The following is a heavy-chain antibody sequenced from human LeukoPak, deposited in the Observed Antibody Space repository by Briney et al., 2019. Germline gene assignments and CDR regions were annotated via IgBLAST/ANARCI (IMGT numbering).Heavy chain of an antibody. V-gene: IGHV3-66*01. CDR1: GFTINSNY. Sequence: GGSLRLSCAASGFTINSNYMSWVRQAPGKGLEWVSVVYSGDRTYYADSVKGRFTISRDDSTNTLYLLMNSLRAEDTAVYYCARGYLIDYWGQGTLVTVSS. D-gene: IGHD1-26*01. CDR3: ARGYLIDY. CDR2: VYSGDRT. J-gene: IGHJ4*02.